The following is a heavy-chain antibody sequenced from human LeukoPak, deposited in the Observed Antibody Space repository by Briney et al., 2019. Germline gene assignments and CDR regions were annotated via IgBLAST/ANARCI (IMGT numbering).Heavy chain of an antibody. CDR3: ATVSGLLLIYGMDV. J-gene: IGHJ6*02. Sequence: ASVKVSCKVSGYTLTELSMHWVRLAPGKGLEWVGGFDPEDGETIYAQKFQGRVTMTEDTSTDTAYMELSSRRSEDTAVYYCATVSGLLLIYGMDVWGQGTTVTVSS. CDR1: GYTLTELS. V-gene: IGHV1-24*01. CDR2: FDPEDGET. D-gene: IGHD3-22*01.